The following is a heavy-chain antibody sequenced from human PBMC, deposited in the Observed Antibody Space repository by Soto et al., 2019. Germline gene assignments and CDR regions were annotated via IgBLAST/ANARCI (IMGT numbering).Heavy chain of an antibody. Sequence: QSQTLSLTCAISGDSVSSNSAAWNWIRQSPSRGLEWLGRTYYRSKWNNDYAVSVKSRITINPDTSKNQFSMQLNSVTPEDTAVYYCERGPYDSSGWGRSYFYGMDVWGQGTTVTVSS. CDR1: GDSVSSNSAA. CDR2: TYYRSKWNN. CDR3: ERGPYDSSGWGRSYFYGMDV. D-gene: IGHD6-19*01. J-gene: IGHJ6*02. V-gene: IGHV6-1*01.